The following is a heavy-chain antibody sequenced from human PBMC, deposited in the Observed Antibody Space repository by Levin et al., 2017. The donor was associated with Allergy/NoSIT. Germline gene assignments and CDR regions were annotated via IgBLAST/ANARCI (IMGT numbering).Heavy chain of an antibody. CDR3: ARERIYDDY. J-gene: IGHJ4*02. Sequence: SETLSLTCTVSGGSISSSSYYWGWIRQPPGKGLEWIGSIYYSGSTYYNPSLKSRVTISVDTSKNQFSLKLSSVTAADTAVYYCARERIYDDYWGQGTLVTVSS. D-gene: IGHD3-3*01. CDR2: IYYSGST. V-gene: IGHV4-39*02. CDR1: GGSISSSSYY.